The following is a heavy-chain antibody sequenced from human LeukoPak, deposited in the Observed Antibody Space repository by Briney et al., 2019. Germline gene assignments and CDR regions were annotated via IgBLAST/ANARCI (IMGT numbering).Heavy chain of an antibody. Sequence: GGSLRLSCAASGFTFSSYSMNWVRQAPGKGLEWVSSISSSSSYIYYADSVKGRFTISRDNAKNSLYLQMNSLRAEDTAVYYCARTPKLGYCSGGSCYSLFGYYYYMDVWGKGTTVTVSS. CDR2: ISSSSSYI. V-gene: IGHV3-21*01. CDR3: ARTPKLGYCSGGSCYSLFGYYYYMDV. J-gene: IGHJ6*03. CDR1: GFTFSSYS. D-gene: IGHD2-15*01.